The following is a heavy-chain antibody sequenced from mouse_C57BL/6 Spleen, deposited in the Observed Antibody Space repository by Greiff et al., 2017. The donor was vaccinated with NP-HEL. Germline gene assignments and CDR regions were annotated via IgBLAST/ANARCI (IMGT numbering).Heavy chain of an antibody. J-gene: IGHJ1*03. D-gene: IGHD4-1*01. Sequence: QVQLQQSGAELVKPGASVKLSCKASGYTFTSYWMHWVKQRPGQGLEWIGMIHPNSGSTNYNEKFKSKATLTVDKSSSTAYMQLSSLTSEDSAVYYRARTGTRWYFDVWGTGTTVTVSS. CDR1: GYTFTSYW. CDR3: ARTGTRWYFDV. CDR2: IHPNSGST. V-gene: IGHV1-64*01.